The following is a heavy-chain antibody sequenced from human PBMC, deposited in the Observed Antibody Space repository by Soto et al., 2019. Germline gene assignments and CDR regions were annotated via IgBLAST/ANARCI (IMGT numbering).Heavy chain of an antibody. J-gene: IGHJ3*02. CDR1: GGSFSGYY. Sequence: PSETLSLTCAVYGGSFSGYYWSWIRQPPGKGLEWIGEINHSGSTNYNPSLKSRVTISVGTSKNQFSLKLSSVTAADTAVYYCARDQSSGNDAFDIWGQGTMVTVSS. V-gene: IGHV4-34*01. CDR2: INHSGST. D-gene: IGHD3-22*01. CDR3: ARDQSSGNDAFDI.